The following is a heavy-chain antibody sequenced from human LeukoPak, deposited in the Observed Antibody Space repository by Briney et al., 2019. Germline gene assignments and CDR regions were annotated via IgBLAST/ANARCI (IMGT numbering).Heavy chain of an antibody. D-gene: IGHD5-24*01. V-gene: IGHV4-39*07. J-gene: IGHJ4*02. Sequence: PSETLSLTCTVSGGSISSSSYYWGWIRQPPGTGLEWIGSIYYSGSTYYNPSLKSRVTISVDTSKNQFSLKLSSVTAADTAVYYCARDQRWLQFKIFDYWGQGTLVTVSS. CDR3: ARDQRWLQFKIFDY. CDR1: GGSISSSSYY. CDR2: IYYSGST.